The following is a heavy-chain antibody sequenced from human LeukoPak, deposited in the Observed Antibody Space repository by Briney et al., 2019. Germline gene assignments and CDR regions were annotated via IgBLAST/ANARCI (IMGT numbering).Heavy chain of an antibody. CDR3: AKDPPYNFWSGSSGGY. V-gene: IGHV3-66*01. D-gene: IGHD3-3*01. J-gene: IGHJ4*02. CDR2: IYSGGST. CDR1: GFTVSSNY. Sequence: GGSLRLSCAASGFTVSSNYMSWVRQAPGKGLEWVSVIYSGGSTYYADSVKGRFTISRDNSKNTLYLQMNSLRAEDTAVYYCAKDPPYNFWSGSSGGYWGQGTLVTVSS.